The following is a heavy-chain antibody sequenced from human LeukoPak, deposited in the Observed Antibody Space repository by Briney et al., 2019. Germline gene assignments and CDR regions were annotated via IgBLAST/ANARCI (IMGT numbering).Heavy chain of an antibody. CDR1: GYTFTSYD. Sequence: ASVTVSCKASGYTFTSYDINWVRQAPGQGLEWMGWISAYNGNTNYAQKLQGRVTMTTDTSTSTAYMELRSLRSDDTAVYYCARRLRTVYYYYGMDVWGQGTTVTVSS. J-gene: IGHJ6*02. CDR2: ISAYNGNT. CDR3: ARRLRTVYYYYGMDV. V-gene: IGHV1-18*01. D-gene: IGHD5-12*01.